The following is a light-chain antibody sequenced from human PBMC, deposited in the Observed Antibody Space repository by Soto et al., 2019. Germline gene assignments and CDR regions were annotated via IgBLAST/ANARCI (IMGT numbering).Light chain of an antibody. CDR1: SSDVGGYNY. CDR3: SSYAASNNFHFV. CDR2: DVT. V-gene: IGLV2-8*01. J-gene: IGLJ3*02. Sequence: QSALTQPPSASGSPGQSVTISCTGTSSDVGGYNYVSWYQQDPGRSPKLMIYDVTKRHSSVPDHFFGSKSGNTASLTVSGLQAEDEAEYSCSSYAASNNFHFVFGGGTKLTV.